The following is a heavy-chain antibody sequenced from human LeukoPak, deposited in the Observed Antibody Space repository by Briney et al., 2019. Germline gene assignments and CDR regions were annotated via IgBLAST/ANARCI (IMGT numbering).Heavy chain of an antibody. CDR1: GYSFTNYW. Sequence: GESLKISCQTSGYSFTNYWIGWVRQMPGEGLEWMGIIFLSDSDTRYSPSFQGQVTISADKSISTAYLQWSSLKASDTATYYCARRSLEAFDIWGQGTMVTVSS. CDR2: IFLSDSDT. D-gene: IGHD6-6*01. CDR3: ARRSLEAFDI. J-gene: IGHJ3*02. V-gene: IGHV5-51*01.